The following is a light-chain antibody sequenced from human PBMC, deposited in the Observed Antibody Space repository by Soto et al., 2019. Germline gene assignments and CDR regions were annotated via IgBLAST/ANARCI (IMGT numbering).Light chain of an antibody. CDR1: NSNIGTGFD. J-gene: IGLJ1*01. Sequence: QAVVTQPPSVSGAPGQRVTIACTGNNSNIGTGFDVHWYRHFPGAAPKLLLSGTSHRPSGVPDRFSGSKSGTSASLAITGLQADDEADYYCSSYTNSGTYVFGTGTKVTVL. CDR3: SSYTNSGTYV. V-gene: IGLV1-40*01. CDR2: GTS.